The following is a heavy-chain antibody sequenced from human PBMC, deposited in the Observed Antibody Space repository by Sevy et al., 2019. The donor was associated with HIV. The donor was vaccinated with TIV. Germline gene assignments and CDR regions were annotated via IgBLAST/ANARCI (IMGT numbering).Heavy chain of an antibody. CDR1: GFTVSSNY. V-gene: IGHV3-21*01. D-gene: IGHD5-12*01. J-gene: IGHJ4*02. CDR3: ARDSGYTGYD. CDR2: ISRSSTYI. Sequence: GGSLRLSCAASGFTVSSNYMTWVRQAPGKGLEWVSSISRSSTYIYYTDSVKGRFTLSRDNARNSLYLQMNSLRVDDTAVYYCARDSGYTGYDWGQGTLVTVSS.